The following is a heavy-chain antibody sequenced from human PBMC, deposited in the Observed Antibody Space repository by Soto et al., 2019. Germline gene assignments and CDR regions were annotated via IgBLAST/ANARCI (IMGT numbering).Heavy chain of an antibody. CDR3: ATTDKFRNGWYN. CDR1: GHTLTELS. Sequence: QVQLIQSGAEVKKPGASVKVSCKVSGHTLTELSMHWVRQAPGEGLEWMGGFDPEDGETIYAQKFQGRLTMTADTSTETADMELSSRKSEDTAFYYCATTDKFRNGWYNWGQGALVTVSS. D-gene: IGHD6-19*01. CDR2: FDPEDGET. J-gene: IGHJ4*02. V-gene: IGHV1-24*01.